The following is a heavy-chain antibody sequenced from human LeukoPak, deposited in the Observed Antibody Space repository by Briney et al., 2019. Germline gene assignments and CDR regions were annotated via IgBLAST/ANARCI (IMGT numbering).Heavy chain of an antibody. CDR3: AVAPYYYDSSGYFDY. Sequence: ASVKVSCKASGYTFTSYYMHWVRQAPGQGLEWMGLINPSGSSTSYAQKFQGRLSLTRDMSTSTDYMELSSLRSEDTAVYYCAVAPYYYDSSGYFDYWGQGTLVTVSS. D-gene: IGHD3-22*01. J-gene: IGHJ4*02. V-gene: IGHV1-46*01. CDR1: GYTFTSYY. CDR2: INPSGSST.